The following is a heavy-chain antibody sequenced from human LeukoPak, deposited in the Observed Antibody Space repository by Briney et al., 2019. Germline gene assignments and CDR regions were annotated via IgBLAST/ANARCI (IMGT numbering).Heavy chain of an antibody. Sequence: GRSLRLSCAASGFTFDDYAMHWVRQAPGKGLEWVSGISWNSGSIGYADSVKGRFTISRDNAKNSLYLQMNSLRAEDTALYYCAKDAYPTVTSDYYYYSVDVWGQGTTVTVSS. D-gene: IGHD4-17*01. V-gene: IGHV3-9*01. J-gene: IGHJ6*02. CDR2: ISWNSGSI. CDR3: AKDAYPTVTSDYYYYSVDV. CDR1: GFTFDDYA.